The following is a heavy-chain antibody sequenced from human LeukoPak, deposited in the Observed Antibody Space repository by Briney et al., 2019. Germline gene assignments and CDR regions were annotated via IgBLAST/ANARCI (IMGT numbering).Heavy chain of an antibody. CDR3: AQSYCVRLGPESYYFFYVDV. D-gene: IGHD3-16*01. J-gene: IGHJ6*03. V-gene: IGHV6-1*01. CDR2: TLYRAMCNS. CDR1: GDSASSTSAG. Sequence: SQTLSLTSALPGDSASSTSAGSNCIRHHPSSCIEWLGWTLYRAMCNSDSARSVKARITINPDTSKNQFSLQLSSATSEDTAVYYCAQSYCVRLGPESYYFFYVDVWGKGTTNTVSS.